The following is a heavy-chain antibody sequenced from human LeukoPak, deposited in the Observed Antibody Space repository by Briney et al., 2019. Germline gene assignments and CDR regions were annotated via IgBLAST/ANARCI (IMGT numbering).Heavy chain of an antibody. CDR2: IRYDGSNK. CDR3: AKDVALRYYDSSGYYLDY. Sequence: GGSLRLSCAASGFTFSSYGMHWVRQAPGKGLEWVAFIRYDGSNKYYADSVKGRFTISRDNSKNTLYLQMNSLRAEDTAVYYCAKDVALRYYDSSGYYLDYWGQGTLGTVSS. J-gene: IGHJ4*02. CDR1: GFTFSSYG. V-gene: IGHV3-30*02. D-gene: IGHD3-22*01.